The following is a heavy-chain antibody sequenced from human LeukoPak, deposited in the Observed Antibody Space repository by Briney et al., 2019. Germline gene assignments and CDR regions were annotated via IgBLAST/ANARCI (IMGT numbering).Heavy chain of an antibody. Sequence: GGSLRLSCAASGFTFSSYGMHWVRQAPGKGLEWVAVIWYGGSNKYYADSVKGRFTISRDNAKNSLYLQMNSLRAEDTAVYYCARDNAWTRDYWGQGTLVTVSS. V-gene: IGHV3-33*08. CDR1: GFTFSSYG. J-gene: IGHJ4*02. D-gene: IGHD3/OR15-3a*01. CDR2: IWYGGSNK. CDR3: ARDNAWTRDY.